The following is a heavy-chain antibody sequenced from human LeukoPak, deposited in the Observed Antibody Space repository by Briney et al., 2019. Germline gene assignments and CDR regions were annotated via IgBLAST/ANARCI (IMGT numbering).Heavy chain of an antibody. CDR3: ARDQVAGTATKRPRPRYYYYGMDV. V-gene: IGHV3-30-3*01. CDR2: ISYDGSNK. CDR1: GFTFSSYA. Sequence: TGGSLRLSCAASGFTFSSYAMHWVRQAPGKGLEWVAVISYDGSNKYYADSVKGRFTISRDNSKNTLYLQMNSLRAEDTAVYYCARDQVAGTATKRPRPRYYYYGMDVWGQGTTVTVSS. J-gene: IGHJ6*02. D-gene: IGHD6-19*01.